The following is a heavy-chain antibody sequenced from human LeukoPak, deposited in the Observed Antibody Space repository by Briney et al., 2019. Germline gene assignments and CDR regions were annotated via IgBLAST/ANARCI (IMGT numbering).Heavy chain of an antibody. CDR1: GGSISSSSYY. CDR3: AGDSDDAFDI. CDR2: IYYSGST. V-gene: IGHV4-39*07. J-gene: IGHJ3*02. Sequence: PSETLSLTCTVSGGSISSSSYYWGWIRQPLGKGLEWIGSIYYSGSTYYNPSLKSRVTISVDTSKNQFSLKLSSVTAADTAVYYCAGDSDDAFDIWGQGTMVTVSS. D-gene: IGHD6-25*01.